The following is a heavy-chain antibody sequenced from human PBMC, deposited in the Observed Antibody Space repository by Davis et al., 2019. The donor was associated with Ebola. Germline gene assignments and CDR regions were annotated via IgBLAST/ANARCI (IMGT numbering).Heavy chain of an antibody. CDR1: GGSISSGGYY. CDR2: IYYSGST. V-gene: IGHV4-31*03. J-gene: IGHJ3*02. D-gene: IGHD5-12*01. CDR3: ARVRLRRRDAFDI. Sequence: MPSETLSLTCTVSGGSISSGGYYWSWIRQHPGKGLEWIGYIYYSGSTYYNPSLKSRVTISVDTSKNQFSLKLSSVTAADTAVYYCARVRLRRRDAFDIWGQGTMVTVSS.